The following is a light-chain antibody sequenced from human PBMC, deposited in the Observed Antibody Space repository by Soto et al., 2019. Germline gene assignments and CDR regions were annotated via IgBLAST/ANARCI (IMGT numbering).Light chain of an antibody. CDR1: SSDVGGYNY. J-gene: IGLJ1*01. Sequence: QSVLTQPPSASGSPGQSVTISCTGTSSDVGGYNYVSWYQQHPGKAPKLMIYEVSKRPSGVPDRFSGSKSGNTASLTISGLQAEDEADYYCASYRSSSTLYVFGTGTKVTVL. V-gene: IGLV2-8*01. CDR2: EVS. CDR3: ASYRSSSTLYV.